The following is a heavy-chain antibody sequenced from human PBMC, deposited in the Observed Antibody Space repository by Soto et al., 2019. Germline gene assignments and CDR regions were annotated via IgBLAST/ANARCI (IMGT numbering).Heavy chain of an antibody. CDR1: GFTFTSSA. V-gene: IGHV1-58*02. J-gene: IGHJ2*01. Sequence: QMQLVQSGPEVKKPGTSVKVSCKASGFTFTSSAMQWVRQARGQRLEWIGWIVVGSGHTNYAQKFQERVTITRDMSTSTAYMELSSLRSEDTAVYYCAADSGHYYDSSGSRGYWFFDLWGRGTLVTVSS. D-gene: IGHD3-22*01. CDR3: AADSGHYYDSSGSRGYWFFDL. CDR2: IVVGSGHT.